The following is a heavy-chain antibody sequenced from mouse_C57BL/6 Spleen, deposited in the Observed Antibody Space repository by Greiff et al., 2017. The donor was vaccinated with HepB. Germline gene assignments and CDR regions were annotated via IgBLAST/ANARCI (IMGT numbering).Heavy chain of an antibody. CDR3: AREELYYFDY. V-gene: IGHV1-76*01. D-gene: IGHD4-1*01. CDR1: GYTFTDYY. Sequence: QVQLQQSGAELVRPGASVKLSCKASGYTFTDYYINWVKQRPGQGLEWIARIYPGSGNTYYNEKFKGKATLTAEKSSSTAYMQLSSLTSEDSAVYFCAREELYYFDYWGQGTTLTVSS. CDR2: IYPGSGNT. J-gene: IGHJ2*01.